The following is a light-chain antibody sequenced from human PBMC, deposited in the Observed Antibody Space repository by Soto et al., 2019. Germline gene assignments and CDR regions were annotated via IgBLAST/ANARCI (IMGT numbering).Light chain of an antibody. CDR2: DAS. J-gene: IGKJ2*01. V-gene: IGKV3-11*01. Sequence: EIVLTQSPATLCLSPGERVTLSCRASQSVSSYLAWYQQKPCQAPRLLIYDASNRATGVPARFSGRGSGTDFTLTISSLEPEDFVVYYCQQRSNWPRTFGQGTKLEIK. CDR3: QQRSNWPRT. CDR1: QSVSSY.